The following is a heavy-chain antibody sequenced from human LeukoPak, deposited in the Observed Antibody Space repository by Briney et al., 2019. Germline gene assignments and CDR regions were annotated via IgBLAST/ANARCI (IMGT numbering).Heavy chain of an antibody. D-gene: IGHD1-1*01. CDR1: GFTFSSYA. V-gene: IGHV3-23*01. CDR2: ISGSGGST. Sequence: GGSLRLSCAASGFTFSSYAMSWVRQAPGKGLEWVSAISGSGGSTYYADSVKGRFTISRDNAKNSLYLQMNSLRAEDTAVYYCARGWMWKNDAFDIWGQGTMVTVSS. CDR3: ARGWMWKNDAFDI. J-gene: IGHJ3*02.